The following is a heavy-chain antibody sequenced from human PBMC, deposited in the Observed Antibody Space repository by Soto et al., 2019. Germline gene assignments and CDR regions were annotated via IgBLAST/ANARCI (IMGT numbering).Heavy chain of an antibody. J-gene: IGHJ6*02. Sequence: PGGSLRLSCAASGFTFSSYSMNWVRQAPGKGLEWVSSISSSSSYIYYADSVKGRFTISRDNAKNSLYLQMNSLRAEDTAVYYCARDGVDTAMVLPYYHYYGMDVWGQGTTVTVSS. V-gene: IGHV3-21*01. D-gene: IGHD5-18*01. CDR1: GFTFSSYS. CDR2: ISSSSSYI. CDR3: ARDGVDTAMVLPYYHYYGMDV.